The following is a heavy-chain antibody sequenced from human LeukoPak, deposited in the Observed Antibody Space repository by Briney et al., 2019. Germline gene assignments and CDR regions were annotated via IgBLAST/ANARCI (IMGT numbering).Heavy chain of an antibody. J-gene: IGHJ6*02. CDR2: ISAYNGNT. CDR3: ARDSLGYCSSTSCPQYYYYGKDV. Sequence: ASVKVSCKASGYTFTSYGISWVRQAPGQGLEWMGWISAYNGNTNYAQKLQGRVTMTTDTSTSTAYMELRSLRSDDTAVYYCARDSLGYCSSTSCPQYYYYGKDVWGQGTTVTVSS. D-gene: IGHD2-2*01. V-gene: IGHV1-18*01. CDR1: GYTFTSYG.